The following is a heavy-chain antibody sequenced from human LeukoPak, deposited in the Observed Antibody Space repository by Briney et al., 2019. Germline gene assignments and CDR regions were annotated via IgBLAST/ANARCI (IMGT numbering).Heavy chain of an antibody. CDR3: ARDWIAAAGTFDY. V-gene: IGHV3-48*04. CDR1: GFTFSSYS. J-gene: IGHJ4*02. Sequence: PGGSLRLSCAASGFTFSSYSMNWVRQAPGKGLEWVSYISSSSSTIYYADSVKGRFTISRDNAKNSLYLQMNSLRAEDTAVYYCARDWIAAAGTFDYWGQGTLVTVSS. CDR2: ISSSSSTI. D-gene: IGHD6-13*01.